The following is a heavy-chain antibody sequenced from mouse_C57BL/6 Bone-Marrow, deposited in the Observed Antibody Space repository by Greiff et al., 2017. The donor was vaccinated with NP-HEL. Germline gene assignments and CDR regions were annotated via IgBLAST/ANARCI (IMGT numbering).Heavy chain of an antibody. Sequence: VHLVESGPGLVQPSQSLSITCTVSGFSLTSYGVHWVRQSPGKGLEWLGVIWRGGSTDYNAAFMSRLSITKDNSKSQVFFKMNSLQADHTAIYYCAKMYYGSSYDYFDYWGQGTTLTVSS. CDR3: AKMYYGSSYDYFDY. J-gene: IGHJ2*01. V-gene: IGHV2-5*01. CDR2: IWRGGST. D-gene: IGHD1-1*01. CDR1: GFSLTSYG.